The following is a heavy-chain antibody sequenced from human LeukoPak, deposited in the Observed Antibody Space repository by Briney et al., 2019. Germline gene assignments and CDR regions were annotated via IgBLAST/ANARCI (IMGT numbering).Heavy chain of an antibody. V-gene: IGHV3-74*01. CDR2: INSDGSST. Sequence: PGGSLRLSCAASGFTFSSYWMHWVRQAPGKGLVWVSRINSDGSSTSYADSVKGRFTISRDNAKNTLYLQMNSLRAEDTAVYYCARRGAHCSSTSCYPYFDYWGQGTLVTVYS. J-gene: IGHJ4*02. D-gene: IGHD2-2*01. CDR3: ARRGAHCSSTSCYPYFDY. CDR1: GFTFSSYW.